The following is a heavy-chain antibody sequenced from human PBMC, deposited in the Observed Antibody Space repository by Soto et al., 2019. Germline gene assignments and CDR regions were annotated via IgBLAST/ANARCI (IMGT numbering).Heavy chain of an antibody. CDR3: ARTYYYDSSGYYDY. CDR2: IDWDDDK. D-gene: IGHD3-22*01. J-gene: IGHJ4*02. Sequence: SGPTLVDPTHTRTLTCTFSGFSLSTSGMCVSWIRQPPGKALEWLALIDWDDDKYYSTSLKTRLTISKDTSKNQVVLTMTNMDPVDTATYYCARTYYYDSSGYYDYWGQGTLVTVSS. V-gene: IGHV2-70*01. CDR1: GFSLSTSGMC.